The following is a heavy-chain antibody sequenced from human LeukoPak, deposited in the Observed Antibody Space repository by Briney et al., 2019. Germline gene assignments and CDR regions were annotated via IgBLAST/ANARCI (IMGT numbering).Heavy chain of an antibody. V-gene: IGHV3-30*02. Sequence: GGSLRLSXAASGFTFSSYGMHWVRQTPGKGLEWMAFIRYDGSNKYYADSVKGRFTISRDNSKNTLYLQMNSLRAEDTAVYYCARLRDSSGYYVFDYWGQGTLVTVSS. D-gene: IGHD3-22*01. CDR1: GFTFSSYG. J-gene: IGHJ4*02. CDR2: IRYDGSNK. CDR3: ARLRDSSGYYVFDY.